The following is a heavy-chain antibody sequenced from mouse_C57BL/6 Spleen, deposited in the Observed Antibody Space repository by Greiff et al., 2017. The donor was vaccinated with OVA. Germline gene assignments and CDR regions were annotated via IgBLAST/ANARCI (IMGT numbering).Heavy chain of an antibody. CDR1: GFTFSSYA. D-gene: IGHD1-1*01. V-gene: IGHV5-4*01. CDR3: ARDLGSSYGYAMDN. J-gene: IGHJ4*01. Sequence: EVQGVESGGGLVKPGGSLKLSCAASGFTFSSYAMSWVRQTPEKRLEWVATISDGGSYTYYPDNVKGRFTISRDNAKNNLYLQMSHLKSEDTAMDYCARDLGSSYGYAMDNWGQGTSVTVSS. CDR2: ISDGGSYT.